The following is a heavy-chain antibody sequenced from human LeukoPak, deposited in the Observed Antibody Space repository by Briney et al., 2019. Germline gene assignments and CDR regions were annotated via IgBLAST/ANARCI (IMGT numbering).Heavy chain of an antibody. CDR3: ASAGTLYYYDSSGYYSLDY. D-gene: IGHD3-22*01. J-gene: IGHJ4*02. CDR2: IYYSGST. Sequence: SETLSLTCTVSGGPISSYYWSWIRQPPGKGLEWIGYIYYSGSTNYNPSLKSRVTISVDTSKNQFSLKLSSVTAADTAVYYCASAGTLYYYDSSGYYSLDYWGQGTLVTVSS. CDR1: GGPISSYY. V-gene: IGHV4-59*01.